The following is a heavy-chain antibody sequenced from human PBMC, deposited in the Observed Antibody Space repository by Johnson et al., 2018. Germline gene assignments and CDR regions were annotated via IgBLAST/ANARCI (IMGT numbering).Heavy chain of an antibody. CDR1: GLPSA. J-gene: IGHJ6*02. Sequence: VQLQESGGGLVQPGGSLRLSCATSGLPSAMSWVRQPAGKGLEWVSAINGRSDGTYYADSVKGRFTISRDDASNSLYLHMNSLRPEDTAVYYWASRSGYCNGSGCFVGPADYYYAMDVWSQGTTVTVSS. CDR2: INGRSDGT. CDR3: ASRSGYCNGSGCFVGPADYYYAMDV. V-gene: IGHV3-23*01. D-gene: IGHD2-15*01.